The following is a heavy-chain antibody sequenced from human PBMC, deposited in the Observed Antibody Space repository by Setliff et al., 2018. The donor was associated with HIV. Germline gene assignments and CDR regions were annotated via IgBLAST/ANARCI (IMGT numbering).Heavy chain of an antibody. D-gene: IGHD6-13*01. CDR1: GGSFSGYY. V-gene: IGHV4-34*01. CDR2: INHSGST. CDR3: ARGGVAAASYYFDY. Sequence: PSETLSLTCAVYGGSFSGYYWSWIRQPPGKGLEWIGEINHSGSTNYNPSLKSRVTISVDTSKNQFSLKLSSVTAADTAVYYCARGGVAAASYYFDYWGQGTLVTVSS. J-gene: IGHJ4*02.